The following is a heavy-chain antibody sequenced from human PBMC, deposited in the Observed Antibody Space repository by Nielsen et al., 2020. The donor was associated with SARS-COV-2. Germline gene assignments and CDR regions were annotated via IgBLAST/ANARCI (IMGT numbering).Heavy chain of an antibody. CDR2: INHSGST. CDR1: GGSFSGYY. CDR3: AVVVADKLLDY. D-gene: IGHD2-15*01. J-gene: IGHJ4*02. Sequence: SETLSLTCAVYGGSFSGYYWSWIRQPPGKGLEWIGEINHSGSTNYNPSLKSRVTISVDKSKNQFSLKLSSVTAADTAVYYCAVVVADKLLDYWGQGTLVTVSS. V-gene: IGHV4-34*01.